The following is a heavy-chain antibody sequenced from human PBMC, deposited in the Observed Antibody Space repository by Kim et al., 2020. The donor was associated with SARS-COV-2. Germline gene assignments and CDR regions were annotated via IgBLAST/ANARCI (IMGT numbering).Heavy chain of an antibody. V-gene: IGHV3-7*01. D-gene: IGHD6-13*01. Sequence: YYVDSVKGRFTISRDNAKNSLYLQMNSLRAEDTAVYYCARAAAGTGWFDPWGQGTLVTVSS. J-gene: IGHJ5*02. CDR3: ARAAAGTGWFDP.